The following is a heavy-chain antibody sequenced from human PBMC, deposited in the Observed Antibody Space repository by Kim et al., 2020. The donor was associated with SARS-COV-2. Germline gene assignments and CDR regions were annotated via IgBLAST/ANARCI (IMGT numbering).Heavy chain of an antibody. CDR3: TTGPAAFGELLPFDY. J-gene: IGHJ4*02. CDR2: IKSKTDGGTT. V-gene: IGHV3-15*01. Sequence: GGSLRLSCAASGFTFSNAWMSWVRQAPGKGLEWVGRIKSKTDGGTTDYAAPVKGRFTISRDDSKNTLYLQMNSLKTEDTAVYYCTTGPAAFGELLPFDYWGQGTLVTVSS. CDR1: GFTFSNAW. D-gene: IGHD3-10*01.